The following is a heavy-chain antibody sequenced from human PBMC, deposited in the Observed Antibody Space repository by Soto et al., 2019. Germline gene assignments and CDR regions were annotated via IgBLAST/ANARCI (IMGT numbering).Heavy chain of an antibody. Sequence: SETLSLTCTVSGGSISSSSYYWGWIRQPPGKGLEWIGSIYYSGSTYYNPSLKSRVTISVDTSKNQFSLKLSSVTAADTAVYYCARKDIVVVVAATLSVSGVFDIWDQGTMVTVSS. CDR2: IYYSGST. V-gene: IGHV4-39*01. J-gene: IGHJ3*02. D-gene: IGHD2-15*01. CDR1: GGSISSSSYY. CDR3: ARKDIVVVVAATLSVSGVFDI.